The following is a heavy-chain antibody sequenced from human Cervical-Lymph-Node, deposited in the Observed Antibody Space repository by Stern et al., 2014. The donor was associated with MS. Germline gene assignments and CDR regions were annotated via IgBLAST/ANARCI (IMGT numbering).Heavy chain of an antibody. CDR3: AREGWNDVYFDY. J-gene: IGHJ4*02. CDR2: INTDGRST. D-gene: IGHD1-1*01. CDR1: RFTFSNYW. Sequence: EVQLLESGGGLVQPGGSLRLSCAASRFTFSNYWMHWVRQAPGQGLVWASRINTDGRSTKYADSVKGRFTISRDNAKNTLYLEVNSLRAEDTAVYYCAREGWNDVYFDYWGQGTLVTVSS. V-gene: IGHV3-74*01.